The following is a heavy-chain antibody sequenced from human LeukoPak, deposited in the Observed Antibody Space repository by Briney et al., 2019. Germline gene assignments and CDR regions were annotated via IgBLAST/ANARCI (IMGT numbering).Heavy chain of an antibody. CDR3: ARANFLYCSSSTCLFDY. CDR1: GYTFTDYY. J-gene: IGHJ4*02. V-gene: IGHV1-2*02. D-gene: IGHD2-2*01. CDR2: INPNDGDT. Sequence: GASVKVSCKASGYTFTDYYMHWVRQAPGQGLEWMGWINPNDGDTNYAQKFQGRIIMTRDTSISTAHMEVSRLRSDDTAVYYCARANFLYCSSSTCLFDYWGQGTLVTVS.